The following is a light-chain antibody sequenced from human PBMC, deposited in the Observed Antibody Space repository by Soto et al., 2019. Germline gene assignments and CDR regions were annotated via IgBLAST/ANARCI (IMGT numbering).Light chain of an antibody. Sequence: QSVLTQPASVSGSPGQSITISCTGTSSDVGGSNYVSWYQHPPDKAPKLMIYEVSNRPSGVSNRFSGSKSGNTASLTISGLQPDDEADYYCTSYTSGSTVVFGGGTQLTVL. V-gene: IGLV2-14*01. CDR2: EVS. CDR3: TSYTSGSTVV. CDR1: SSDVGGSNY. J-gene: IGLJ3*02.